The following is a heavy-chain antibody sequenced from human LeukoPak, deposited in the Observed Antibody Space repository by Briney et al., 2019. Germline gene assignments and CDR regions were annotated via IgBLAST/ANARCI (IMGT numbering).Heavy chain of an antibody. CDR1: GYTFTSYF. V-gene: IGHV1-46*01. CDR2: INPRGGNT. D-gene: IGHD6-19*01. J-gene: IGHJ5*02. CDR3: ARGVAVAGTRNWFDP. Sequence: ASVKVSCKASGYTFTSYFMYWVRQAPGQGLEWMGLINPRGGNTRYAQKFQGRVTMTTDTSTSTAYMELRSLRSDDTAVYYCARGVAVAGTRNWFDPWGQGTLVTVSS.